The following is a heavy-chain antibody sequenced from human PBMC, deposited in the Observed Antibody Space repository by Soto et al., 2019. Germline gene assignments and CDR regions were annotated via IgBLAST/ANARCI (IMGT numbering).Heavy chain of an antibody. CDR1: GFTVSSNC. CDR2: IYSGGST. CDR3: ARGAGYSSGWYDY. Sequence: PGGSLRLSCAASGFTVSSNCMSWVRQAPGKGLEWVSVIYSGGSTYYADSVKGRFTISRHNSKNTLYLQMNSLRAEDTAVYYCARGAGYSSGWYDYWGQGTLVTVSS. V-gene: IGHV3-53*04. D-gene: IGHD6-19*01. J-gene: IGHJ4*02.